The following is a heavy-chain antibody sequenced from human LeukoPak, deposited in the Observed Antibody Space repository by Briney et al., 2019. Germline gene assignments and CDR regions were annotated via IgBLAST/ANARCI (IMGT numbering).Heavy chain of an antibody. CDR1: GGSVRSGGYY. D-gene: IGHD5-24*01. J-gene: IGHJ3*02. V-gene: IGHV4-31*03. Sequence: NTSQTLSLTCTVSGGSVRSGGYYWNWIRKHPGRGLEWIGYLDYSGSTNYNPSLKSRVTISTDTSKNQISLKLTSLTAADTAEYYCATQRDGYYNDAFDMWGQGTLVIVSS. CDR2: LDYSGST. CDR3: ATQRDGYYNDAFDM.